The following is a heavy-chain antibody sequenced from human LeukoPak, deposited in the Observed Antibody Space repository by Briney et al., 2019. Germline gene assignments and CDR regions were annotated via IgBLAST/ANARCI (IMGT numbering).Heavy chain of an antibody. J-gene: IGHJ4*02. V-gene: IGHV3-11*01. Sequence: PGGSLRLSCAASGFTFSDYYMSWIRQAPGKGLEWVPYISSSGSTIYYADSVKGRFTISRDNSKNTLYLQMNSLRAEDTAVYYCAKRDGYNWRGYFDYWGQGTLVTVSS. CDR2: ISSSGSTI. CDR1: GFTFSDYY. CDR3: AKRDGYNWRGYFDY. D-gene: IGHD5-12*01.